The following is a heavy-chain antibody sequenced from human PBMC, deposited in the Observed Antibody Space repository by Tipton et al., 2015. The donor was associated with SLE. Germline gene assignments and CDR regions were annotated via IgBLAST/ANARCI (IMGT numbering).Heavy chain of an antibody. V-gene: IGHV1-46*01. CDR3: AREVAFGVPIS. J-gene: IGHJ4*02. Sequence: QSGPEVKKPGASVKVSCKASGYTFTSYDINWVRQATGQGLEWMGIINPSGGSTSYAQKFQGRVTMTRDTSTSTVYMELSSLRSEDTAVYYCAREVAFGVPISWGQGTLVTVSS. CDR2: INPSGGST. D-gene: IGHD3-3*01. CDR1: GYTFTSYD.